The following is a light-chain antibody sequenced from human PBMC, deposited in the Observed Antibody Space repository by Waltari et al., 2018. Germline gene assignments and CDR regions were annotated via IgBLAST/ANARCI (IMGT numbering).Light chain of an antibody. V-gene: IGLV3-21*02. CDR2: DDY. CDR3: QVWDDSSNHWV. Sequence: SYVLTQPPSVSVAPGQTATITCGGANIETKHEHWYQQKPGQAPLLVVYDDYVRPSGIPDRFSGTTSGNTATLTISRVEAGGEADYYCQVWDDSSNHWVFGGGTKLTVL. CDR1: NIETKH. J-gene: IGLJ3*02.